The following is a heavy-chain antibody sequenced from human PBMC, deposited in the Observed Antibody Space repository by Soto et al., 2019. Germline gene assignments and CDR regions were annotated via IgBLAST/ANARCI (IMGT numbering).Heavy chain of an antibody. V-gene: IGHV6-1*01. Sequence: SQTLSLTCAISGDSVSSNTAAWSWIRSSPSRGLEWLGRTYYRSNWRHDYAVSVKSRITVNPDTSKNHFSLQLNSVTPDDTAVYYCARGVAGSGFDLWGQGTRVTVSS. CDR2: TYYRSNWRH. CDR1: GDSVSSNTAA. CDR3: ARGVAGSGFDL. D-gene: IGHD6-19*01. J-gene: IGHJ4*02.